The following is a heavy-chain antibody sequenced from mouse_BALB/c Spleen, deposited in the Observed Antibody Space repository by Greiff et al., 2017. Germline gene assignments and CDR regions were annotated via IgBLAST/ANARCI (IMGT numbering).Heavy chain of an antibody. V-gene: IGHV1-14*01. CDR3: ARDWDYDWFAY. CDR2: INPYNDGT. Sequence: EVQRVESGPELVKPGASVKMSCKASGYTFTSYVMHWVKQKPGQGLEWIGYINPYNDGTKYNEKFKGKATLTSDKSSSTAYMELSSLTSEDSAVYYCARDWDYDWFAYWGQGTLVTVSA. D-gene: IGHD2-4*01. J-gene: IGHJ3*01. CDR1: GYTFTSYV.